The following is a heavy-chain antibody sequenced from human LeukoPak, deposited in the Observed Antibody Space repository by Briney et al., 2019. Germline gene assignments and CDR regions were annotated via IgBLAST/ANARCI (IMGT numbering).Heavy chain of an antibody. CDR1: GFTVSNNY. CDR3: ARDRAAGNWGYDY. D-gene: IGHD6-13*01. Sequence: PGGSLRLSCAASGFTVSNNYMSWIRQAPGKGLEWVSVIYSGGSTYYADSVKGRFTISRDNSKNTLYLQMNSLRAEDTAVYYCARDRAAGNWGYDYWGQGTLVTVSS. CDR2: IYSGGST. V-gene: IGHV3-66*01. J-gene: IGHJ4*02.